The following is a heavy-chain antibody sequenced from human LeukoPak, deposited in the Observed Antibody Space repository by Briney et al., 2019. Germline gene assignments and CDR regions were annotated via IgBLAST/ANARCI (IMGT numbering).Heavy chain of an antibody. CDR2: INPSGGST. D-gene: IGHD5-18*01. V-gene: IGHV1-46*01. J-gene: IGHJ4*02. CDR1: GYTFTSYY. Sequence: ASVKVSCKASGYTFTSYYMHWVRQAPGRGLEWMGIINPSGGSTSYAQKFQGRVTMTRDTSTSTVYMELSSLRSEDTAVYYCARVGSGYSYGSPFDYWGQGTLATVSS. CDR3: ARVGSGYSYGSPFDY.